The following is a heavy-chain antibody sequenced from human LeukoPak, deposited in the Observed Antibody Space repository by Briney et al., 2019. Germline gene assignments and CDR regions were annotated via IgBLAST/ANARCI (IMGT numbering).Heavy chain of an antibody. J-gene: IGHJ4*02. CDR2: ISAYSGNT. CDR3: ARDYYDGSGYYLVDY. D-gene: IGHD3-22*01. V-gene: IGHV1-18*01. Sequence: ASVKVSCKASGYTFTSYGISWVRQALGQGLEWMGWISAYSGNTNYAQKLQGRVTMTTDTSTSTAYMELRSLRSDDTAVYYCARDYYDGSGYYLVDYWGQGTLVTVSS. CDR1: GYTFTSYG.